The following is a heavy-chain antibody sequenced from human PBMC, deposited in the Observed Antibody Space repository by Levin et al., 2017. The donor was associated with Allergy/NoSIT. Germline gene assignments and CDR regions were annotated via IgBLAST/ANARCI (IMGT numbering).Heavy chain of an antibody. CDR2: IWYDGSKK. CDR3: ARGNYDQTVAFDY. CDR1: GLSFSSYG. D-gene: IGHD4-11*01. J-gene: IGHJ4*02. V-gene: IGHV3-33*01. Sequence: PGGSLRLSCAASGLSFSSYGMHWVRQAPGKGLEWVAVIWYDGSKKYYADSVKGRFTISRDNSKNTLYLQMNSLRAEDTAVYYCARGNYDQTVAFDYWGQGTLVTVSS.